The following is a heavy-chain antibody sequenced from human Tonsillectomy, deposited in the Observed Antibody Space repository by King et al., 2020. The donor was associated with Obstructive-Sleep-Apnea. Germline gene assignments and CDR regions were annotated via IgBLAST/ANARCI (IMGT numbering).Heavy chain of an antibody. CDR2: INHSGST. V-gene: IGHV4-34*01. CDR3: ARGXRXXRAXDI. J-gene: IGHJ3*02. Sequence: VQLQQWGAGLLKPSETLSLTCAVYGGSFSGYYWSWIRQPPGKGLEWIGEINHSGSTNYNPSLKSRVTISVDTSKNQFSLKLSSVTAADTAVYYCARGXRXXRAXDIWGQGXMVTVXX. CDR1: GGSFSGYY.